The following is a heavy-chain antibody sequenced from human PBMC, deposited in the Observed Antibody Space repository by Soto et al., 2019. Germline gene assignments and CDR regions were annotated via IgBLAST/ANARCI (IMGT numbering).Heavy chain of an antibody. Sequence: ASVKVSCKASGYTFTSYDINWVRQATGQGLEWMGWMNPNSGNTGYAQKFQGRVTMTRNTSISTAYMELSSLRSEDTAVFYCAREMVRGVGPDYWGQGTLVTVSS. CDR2: MNPNSGNT. D-gene: IGHD3-10*01. CDR3: AREMVRGVGPDY. CDR1: GYTFTSYD. V-gene: IGHV1-8*01. J-gene: IGHJ4*02.